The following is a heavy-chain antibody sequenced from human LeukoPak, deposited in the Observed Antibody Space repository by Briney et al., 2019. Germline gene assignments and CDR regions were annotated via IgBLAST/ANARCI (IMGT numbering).Heavy chain of an antibody. D-gene: IGHD3-22*01. CDR2: SNPSGGST. CDR3: AREEADYYDSSGRYYDY. Sequence: ASVKVSCKASGDTFTSYYMHWVRQAPGRGLEWMGISNPSGGSTSYAQKFQGRVTMTRDMSTSTVYMELSSLRSEDTAVYYCAREEADYYDSSGRYYDYWGQGTLVTVSS. J-gene: IGHJ4*02. V-gene: IGHV1-46*01. CDR1: GDTFTSYY.